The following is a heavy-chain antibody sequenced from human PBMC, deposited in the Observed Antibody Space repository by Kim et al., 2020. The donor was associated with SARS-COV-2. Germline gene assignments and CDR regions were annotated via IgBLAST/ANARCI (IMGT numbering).Heavy chain of an antibody. V-gene: IGHV3-30*18. CDR3: AKSFSGRYFGYDC. Sequence: GGSLRLSCAASGFTFNTYGMHWVRQAPGKGLEWVAVISYDGSNKYYADSVKGRFTISRDNSKNTLYLQMNSLRIEDTAVYYCAKSFSGRYFGYDCWGQGTLVTVSS. CDR2: ISYDGSNK. CDR1: GFTFNTYG. D-gene: IGHD1-26*01. J-gene: IGHJ4*02.